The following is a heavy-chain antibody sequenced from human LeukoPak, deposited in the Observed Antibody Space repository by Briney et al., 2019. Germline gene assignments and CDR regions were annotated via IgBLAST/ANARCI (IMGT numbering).Heavy chain of an antibody. J-gene: IGHJ6*03. D-gene: IGHD6-19*01. Sequence: GGSLRLSCAASGFTFSDYYMSWIRQAPGKGLEWVSYISSSGSTIYYADSVKGRFTISRDNAKNSLYLQMNSLRAEDTAVYYCARDAAVGGYYYYYMDVWGKGTTVTVSS. CDR2: ISSSGSTI. V-gene: IGHV3-11*04. CDR1: GFTFSDYY. CDR3: ARDAAVGGYYYYYMDV.